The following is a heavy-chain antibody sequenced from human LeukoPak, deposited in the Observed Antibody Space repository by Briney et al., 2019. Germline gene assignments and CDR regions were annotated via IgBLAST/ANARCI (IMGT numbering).Heavy chain of an antibody. D-gene: IGHD3-10*01. Sequence: GGSLRLSCAASGFTFSSYGIHWVRQAPGKGLEWVTFVGYDGRNKYYADSVKGRFTISRDNSKNTLYLQMNSLRAEDTAVYYCAKDNAYYYADYWGQGTLVTVSS. CDR2: VGYDGRNK. CDR3: AKDNAYYYADY. V-gene: IGHV3-30*02. CDR1: GFTFSSYG. J-gene: IGHJ4*02.